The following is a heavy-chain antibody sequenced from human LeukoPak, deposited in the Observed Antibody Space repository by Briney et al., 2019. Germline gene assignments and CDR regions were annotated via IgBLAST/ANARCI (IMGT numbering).Heavy chain of an antibody. J-gene: IGHJ6*02. Sequence: PSETLSLTCTVSGGSISSYYWSWIRQPPGKGLEYIEYMYYSGSTSYNPSLKSRVTISLDTSKNQFSLKMSSLTAADTAVYYCAKDRGKGKGPADYGMDVWGQGTTVTVSS. D-gene: IGHD4-23*01. CDR3: AKDRGKGKGPADYGMDV. CDR1: GGSISSYY. V-gene: IGHV4-59*01. CDR2: MYYSGST.